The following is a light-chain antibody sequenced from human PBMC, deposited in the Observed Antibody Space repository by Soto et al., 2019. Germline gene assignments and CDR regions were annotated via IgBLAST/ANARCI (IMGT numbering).Light chain of an antibody. CDR3: NSYASTSARL. J-gene: IGLJ3*02. CDR2: EVT. CDR1: SSDVGAFTY. Sequence: QSALTQPASVSGSPGQSITISCTGTSSDVGAFTYVSWYQQHPGKTPKLIIYEVTNRPSGVSSRFYGSKSGNTASLTISGLLDEDEADYDCNSYASTSARLFGGGAKLTVL. V-gene: IGLV2-14*01.